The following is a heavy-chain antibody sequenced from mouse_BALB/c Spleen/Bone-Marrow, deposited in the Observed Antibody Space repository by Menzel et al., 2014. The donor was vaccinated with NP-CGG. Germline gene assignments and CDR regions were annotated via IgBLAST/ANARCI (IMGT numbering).Heavy chain of an antibody. CDR3: ARGRWYY. Sequence: VQLQQPGPELVKPGASVKISCKTSGYTFSDYTLHWVRQSHGKSLEWIGGVNPNIGGTSYNQKFKGKASLTVNKSSTTAYMELHSLTSDDSAVYYCARGRWYYWGQGTTLTVSS. CDR2: VNPNIGGT. J-gene: IGHJ2*01. D-gene: IGHD2-3*01. CDR1: GYTFSDYT. V-gene: IGHV1-22*01.